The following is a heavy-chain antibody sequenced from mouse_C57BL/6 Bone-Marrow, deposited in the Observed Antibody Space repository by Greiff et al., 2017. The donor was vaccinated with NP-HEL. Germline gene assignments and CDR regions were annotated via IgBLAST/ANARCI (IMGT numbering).Heavy chain of an antibody. CDR1: GFNIKDDY. V-gene: IGHV14-4*01. CDR2: IDPENGDT. D-gene: IGHD2-4*01. J-gene: IGHJ4*01. Sequence: EVKLMESGAELVRPGASVKLSCTASGFNIKDDYMHWVKQRPEQGLEWIGWIDPENGDTEYASKFQGKATITADTSSNTAYLQLSSLTSEDTAVYYCTKIYYDYGLYAMDYWGQGTSVTVSS. CDR3: TKIYYDYGLYAMDY.